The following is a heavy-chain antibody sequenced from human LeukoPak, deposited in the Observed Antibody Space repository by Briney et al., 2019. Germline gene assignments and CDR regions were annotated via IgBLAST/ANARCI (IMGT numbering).Heavy chain of an antibody. CDR2: TRNKADSYTT. D-gene: IGHD6-13*01. V-gene: IGHV3-72*01. CDR1: GFTFSDHY. CDR3: ARNIAAANTPFDY. J-gene: IGHJ4*01. Sequence: GGSLRLSCATPGFTFSDHYMDWVRQAPGKGLEWVGRTRNKADSYTTEYAASVKGRFTISRDDSKNSLYLQMNSLKTEDTAVYYCARNIAAANTPFDYWGQGTLVTVSS.